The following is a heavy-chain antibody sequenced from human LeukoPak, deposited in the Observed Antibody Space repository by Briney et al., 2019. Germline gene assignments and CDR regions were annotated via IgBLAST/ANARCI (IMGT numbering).Heavy chain of an antibody. CDR3: ARGRAGYYDSSIASDI. D-gene: IGHD3-22*01. CDR1: GGSISSYY. CDR2: IYYSGNT. Sequence: PSETLSLTCTVSGGSISSYYWSWIRQPPGKGLEYIGYIYYSGNTNSNPSLNSRVTISVDTSKNQFSLKLSSVTAADTAVYYCARGRAGYYDSSIASDIWGQGTMVTVSS. J-gene: IGHJ3*02. V-gene: IGHV4-59*08.